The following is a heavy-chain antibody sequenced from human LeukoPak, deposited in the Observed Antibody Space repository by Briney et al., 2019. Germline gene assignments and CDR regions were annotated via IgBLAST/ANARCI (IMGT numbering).Heavy chain of an antibody. CDR1: GFSLRNHG. J-gene: IGHJ4*02. CDR2: VSHDGSAK. V-gene: IGHV3-30*03. CDR3: AIAVAGSVY. D-gene: IGHD6-19*01. Sequence: PGGSLRLSCAASGFSLRNHGMNWVRQAPGKGLEWVAVVSHDGSAKFYADSVKGRFTISRDNPNNILYLQMNSLRPEDTAVYYCAIAVAGSVYWGQGTLVIVSS.